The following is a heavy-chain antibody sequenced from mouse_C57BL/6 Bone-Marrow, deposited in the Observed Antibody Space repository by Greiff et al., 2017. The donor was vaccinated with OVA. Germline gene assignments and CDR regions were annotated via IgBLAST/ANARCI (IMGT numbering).Heavy chain of an antibody. CDR3: ARSTGTYYAMDY. CDR2: IRNKANGYTT. Sequence: EVQGVESGGGLVQPGGSLSLSCAASGFTFTDYYMSWVRQPPGKALEWLGFIRNKANGYTTEYSASVKGRFTISRDNSQSILYLQMNALRAEDSATYYCARSTGTYYAMDYWGQGTSVTVSS. CDR1: GFTFTDYY. J-gene: IGHJ4*01. D-gene: IGHD4-1*02. V-gene: IGHV7-3*01.